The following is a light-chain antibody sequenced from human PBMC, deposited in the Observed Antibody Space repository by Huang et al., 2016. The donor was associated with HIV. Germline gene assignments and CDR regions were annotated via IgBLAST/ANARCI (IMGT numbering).Light chain of an antibody. V-gene: IGKV3-15*01. CDR1: QSLSGN. CDR2: GTS. Sequence: ETVMSQSPDTLSVFPGDTATLSCRASQSLSGNLAWYQKKPGQAPRLLIYGTSTTAAGVPGRFSGSGSGTEFTLTISSLQSEDFAMYYCQQYNNWPRTFGQGTKVEIK. J-gene: IGKJ1*01. CDR3: QQYNNWPRT.